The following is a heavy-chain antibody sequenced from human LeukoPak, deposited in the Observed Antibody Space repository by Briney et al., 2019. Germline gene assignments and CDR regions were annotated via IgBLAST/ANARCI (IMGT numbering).Heavy chain of an antibody. CDR3: AKDKYSPNINNWFDP. D-gene: IGHD5-18*01. CDR1: GITVSSNY. J-gene: IGHJ5*02. Sequence: GGSLRLSCAASGITVSSNYMSWVRQAPGKGLEWVSAISGSGGSTYYADSVKGRFTISRDNSKNTLYLQMNSLRAEDTAVYYCAKDKYSPNINNWFDPWGQGTLVTVSS. V-gene: IGHV3-23*01. CDR2: ISGSGGST.